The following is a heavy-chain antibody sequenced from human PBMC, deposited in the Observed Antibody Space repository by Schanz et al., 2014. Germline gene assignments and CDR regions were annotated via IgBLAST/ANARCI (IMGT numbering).Heavy chain of an antibody. CDR3: VKDPDKYNWNDVEGMDV. CDR2: ISRDGTTS. D-gene: IGHD1-1*01. Sequence: PGGSLRLSCAASGFIFNDYYMNWIRQAPGKGLEWLSYISRDGTTSYYADSVKGRFTISRDNAKNSLYLEMTSLRGEDTAVYYCVKDPDKYNWNDVEGMDVWGPGTTVTVSS. CDR1: GFIFNDYY. V-gene: IGHV3-11*01. J-gene: IGHJ6*01.